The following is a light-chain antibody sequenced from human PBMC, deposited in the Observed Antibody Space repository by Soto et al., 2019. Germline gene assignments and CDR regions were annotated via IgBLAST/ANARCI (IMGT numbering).Light chain of an antibody. CDR3: ATWDDNLNGPV. CDR2: SNG. J-gene: IGLJ3*02. Sequence: QSVLTQPPSTSGTPGQRVNISCSGGNSNVGSNTVNWYQHLPGTAPKLLIYSNGHRASGVPDRFSGSKSGTSASLAISGLRSEDEADYYCATWDDNLNGPVFGGGTKLTVL. V-gene: IGLV1-44*01. CDR1: NSNVGSNT.